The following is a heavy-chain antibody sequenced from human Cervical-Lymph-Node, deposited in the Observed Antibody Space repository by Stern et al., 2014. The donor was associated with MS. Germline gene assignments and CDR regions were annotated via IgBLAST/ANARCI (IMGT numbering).Heavy chain of an antibody. CDR2: GAPIFGTA. D-gene: IGHD2-15*01. CDR1: GGTFSSYA. CDR3: SREALLGGNYYALDV. V-gene: IGHV1-69*06. Sequence: VQLVESGAEVKKPGCSVRVSCKAFGGTFSSYAMSWVRQAPGQGLEWMGRGAPIFGTANYAQKFQDRVTISSDKFTNTPYMQMNSLRSEDTAVYYCSREALLGGNYYALDVWGQGTTVTVSS. J-gene: IGHJ6*02.